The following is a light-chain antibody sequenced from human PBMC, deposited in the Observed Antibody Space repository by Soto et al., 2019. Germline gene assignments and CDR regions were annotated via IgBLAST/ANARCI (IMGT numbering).Light chain of an antibody. J-gene: IGLJ2*01. V-gene: IGLV1-40*01. Sequence: QSVLTQPPSVSGAPGQTVTISCTGSSSNIGAGYDVHWYQQLPGTAPKLLIYGISKRPSGVPDRFSGSKSGTSASLAITGLRAEDEADYDCQSYDSSLSAHVVFGGGTKLTVL. CDR3: QSYDSSLSAHVV. CDR1: SSNIGAGYD. CDR2: GIS.